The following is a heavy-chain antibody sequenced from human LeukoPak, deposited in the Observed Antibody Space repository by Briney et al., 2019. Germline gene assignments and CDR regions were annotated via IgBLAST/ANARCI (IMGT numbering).Heavy chain of an antibody. J-gene: IGHJ4*02. CDR3: HRYRSDWYYFDY. Sequence: GPAVKVSCKASGGTFSSYAISWVRQAPGQGLEWMGGIIPIFGTANYAQKVQGRVTITADESTGTASLELVRWTSEVPAVDYWHRYRSDWYYFDYWGQGTLVSVSS. CDR2: IIPIFGTA. D-gene: IGHD6-19*01. V-gene: IGHV1-69*13. CDR1: GGTFSSYA.